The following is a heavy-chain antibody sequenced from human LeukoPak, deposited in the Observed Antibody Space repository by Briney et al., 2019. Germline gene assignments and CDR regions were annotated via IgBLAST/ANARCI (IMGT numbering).Heavy chain of an antibody. V-gene: IGHV3-23*01. CDR1: GFIFSSYA. J-gene: IGHJ4*02. CDR2: ISGSGGST. D-gene: IGHD3-22*01. CDR3: VRELPPVVQYYFDY. Sequence: GGSLRLSCAASGFIFSSYAMSWVRQAPGKGLEWVSSISGSGGSTYSADSVKGRFTISRDNSRNTLYLQMNSLRAEDTAVYYCVRELPPVVQYYFDYWGQGTLVTVSS.